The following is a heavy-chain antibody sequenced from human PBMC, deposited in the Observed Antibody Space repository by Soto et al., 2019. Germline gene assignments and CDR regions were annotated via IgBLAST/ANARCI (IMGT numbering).Heavy chain of an antibody. CDR2: IYSGGST. Sequence: GGSLRLSCAASGFTVSSNYMSWVRQAPGKGLEWVSVIYSGGSTYYADSVKGRFTISRDNSKNTLYLQMNSLRAEDTAVYYCARGPIGDDLLTGYYPGFDYWGQGTLVTVSS. J-gene: IGHJ4*02. V-gene: IGHV3-53*01. CDR1: GFTVSSNY. D-gene: IGHD3-9*01. CDR3: ARGPIGDDLLTGYYPGFDY.